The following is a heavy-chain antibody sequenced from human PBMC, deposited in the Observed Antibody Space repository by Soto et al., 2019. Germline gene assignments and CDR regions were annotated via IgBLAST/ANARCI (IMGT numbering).Heavy chain of an antibody. J-gene: IGHJ5*02. Sequence: GGSLRLSCAASGFTFTTYSMNWVRQAPGKGLEWISYISSSGSTIYYADSVKGRFTISRDNAKNSVSLQMNSLRADDTAVYYCARHPERIAQIGWFDPWGQGTLVTVCS. V-gene: IGHV3-48*01. CDR2: ISSSGSTI. D-gene: IGHD6-13*01. CDR1: GFTFTTYS. CDR3: ARHPERIAQIGWFDP.